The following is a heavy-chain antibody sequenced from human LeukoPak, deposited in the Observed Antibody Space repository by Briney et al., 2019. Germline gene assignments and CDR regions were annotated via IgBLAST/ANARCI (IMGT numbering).Heavy chain of an antibody. D-gene: IGHD3-3*01. J-gene: IGHJ4*02. CDR1: GGTFSSYA. CDR3: ARDASMYYDFWSGYYTLDY. Sequence: ASVKVSCKASGGTFSSYAIRWVRQAPGQGLEWMGGIIPIFGTANYAQKFQGRVTITADESTSTAYMELSSLRSEDTAVYYCARDASMYYDFWSGYYTLDYWGQGTLVTVSS. CDR2: IIPIFGTA. V-gene: IGHV1-69*13.